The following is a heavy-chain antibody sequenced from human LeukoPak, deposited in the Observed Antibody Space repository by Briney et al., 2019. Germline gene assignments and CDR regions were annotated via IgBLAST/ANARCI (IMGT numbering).Heavy chain of an antibody. D-gene: IGHD5-18*01. CDR1: GFTFSSYW. J-gene: IGHJ4*02. CDR2: INSDGSST. Sequence: GGSLRLSCAASGFTFSSYWMHWVRQAPGKGLVWVSRINSDGSSTSYADSVKGRFTISRDNAKNTLYLQMNSLRAEDTAVYYCAKDPLRSGYSYDLPAYPFDYWGQGTLVTVSS. CDR3: AKDPLRSGYSYDLPAYPFDY. V-gene: IGHV3-74*01.